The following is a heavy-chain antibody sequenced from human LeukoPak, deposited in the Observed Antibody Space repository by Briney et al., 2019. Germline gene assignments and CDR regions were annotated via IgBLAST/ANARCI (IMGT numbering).Heavy chain of an antibody. D-gene: IGHD3-10*01. CDR3: ARARYGSGSYLRH. CDR2: IKQDGSEK. V-gene: IGHV3-7*01. J-gene: IGHJ4*01. Sequence: GGSLRLSCAASGFTFSSYWMSWVRQAPGKGLEWVANIKQDGSEKYYVDSVKGRFTISRDNAKNSLYLQMNSLRAEDTAVYYCARARYGSGSYLRHWGHGTLVTVSS. CDR1: GFTFSSYW.